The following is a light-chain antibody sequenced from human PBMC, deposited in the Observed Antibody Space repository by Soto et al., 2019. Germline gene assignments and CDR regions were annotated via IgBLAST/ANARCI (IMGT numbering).Light chain of an antibody. CDR3: QQYNSWPPIT. Sequence: EVVLTQSPATLSLSPGERATLSCRAGQSVTKYLAWYQQQPGQAPRLLIYGASNRATGIPDRFSGSGSGTEFTLTISSLQSEDFAVYYCQQYNSWPPITFGQGTRLEIK. V-gene: IGKV3D-15*01. J-gene: IGKJ5*01. CDR2: GAS. CDR1: QSVTKY.